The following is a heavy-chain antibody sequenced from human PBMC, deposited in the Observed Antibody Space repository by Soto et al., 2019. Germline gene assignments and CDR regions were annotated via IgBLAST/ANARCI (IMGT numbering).Heavy chain of an antibody. Sequence: SETLSLTCSFSGDSVTSLYLTWIRQSPEKGLEWIGYMHYTGISYYNPSLKSRLTISVDTSKNQFTLNLTSVTAADTAVYYCARQITMIVDYYFDYWGQGTLVTVSS. CDR2: MHYTGIS. J-gene: IGHJ4*02. D-gene: IGHD3-22*01. V-gene: IGHV4-59*02. CDR3: ARQITMIVDYYFDY. CDR1: GDSVTSLY.